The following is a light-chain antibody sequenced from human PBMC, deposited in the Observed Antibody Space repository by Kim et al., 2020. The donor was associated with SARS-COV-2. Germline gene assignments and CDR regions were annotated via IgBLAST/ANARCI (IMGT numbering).Light chain of an antibody. CDR2: WAS. CDR1: QSILYSSNNKNY. CDR3: QQYLTTPGT. Sequence: ATINCKSRQSILYSSNNKNYLAWYQQKPGQPPKLLIYWASTRESGVPDRFSGSGSGTDFTLTISSLQAEDVTVYYCQQYLTTPGTFGQGTKVDIK. V-gene: IGKV4-1*01. J-gene: IGKJ1*01.